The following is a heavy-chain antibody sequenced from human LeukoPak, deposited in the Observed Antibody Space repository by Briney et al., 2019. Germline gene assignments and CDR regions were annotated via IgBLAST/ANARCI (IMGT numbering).Heavy chain of an antibody. J-gene: IGHJ3*02. CDR3: ARDDPVAGQYAFDI. CDR2: ISSSSSYI. CDR1: GFTFSSYS. V-gene: IGHV3-21*01. D-gene: IGHD6-19*01. Sequence: SGGSLRLSCAASGFTFSSYSMNWVRQAPGKGLEWVSSISSSSSYIYYADSVKGRFTISRDNAKNSLYLQMNSLRAEDTAVYYCARDDPVAGQYAFDIWGQGTMVTVSS.